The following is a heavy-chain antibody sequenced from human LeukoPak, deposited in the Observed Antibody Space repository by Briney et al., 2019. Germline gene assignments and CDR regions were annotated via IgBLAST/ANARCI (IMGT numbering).Heavy chain of an antibody. CDR3: ARDRDHCSSTSCYRGTRAFDI. D-gene: IGHD2-2*01. Sequence: ASVKVSCKASGYTFTSYGISWVRQAPGQGLEWMGWISAYNGNTNYAQKLQGRVTMTTDTSTSTAYMELRSLRSDDTAVYYCARDRDHCSSTSCYRGTRAFDIWGQGTMVTVSS. V-gene: IGHV1-18*01. CDR1: GYTFTSYG. CDR2: ISAYNGNT. J-gene: IGHJ3*02.